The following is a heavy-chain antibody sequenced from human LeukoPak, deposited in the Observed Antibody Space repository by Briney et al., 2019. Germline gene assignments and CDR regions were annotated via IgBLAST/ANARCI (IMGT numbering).Heavy chain of an antibody. D-gene: IGHD3-16*01. CDR3: AKAMIPAGFDYYYYYYMDV. CDR1: GYTFTGYY. J-gene: IGHJ6*03. V-gene: IGHV1-2*02. Sequence: ASVKVSCKASGYTFTGYYMHWVRQAPGQGLEWMGWINPNSGGTNYAQKFQGRVTMTRDTSISTAYMELSRLRSDDTAVYYCAKAMIPAGFDYYYYYYMDVWGKGTTVTISS. CDR2: INPNSGGT.